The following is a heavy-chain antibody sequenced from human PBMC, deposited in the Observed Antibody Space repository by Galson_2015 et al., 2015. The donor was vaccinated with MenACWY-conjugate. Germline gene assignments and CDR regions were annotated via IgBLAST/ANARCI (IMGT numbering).Heavy chain of an antibody. V-gene: IGHV3-7*03. J-gene: IGHJ4*02. CDR2: IRGDGSET. Sequence: SLRLSCAASGFTLSHYYMSWVRQAPGKGLEWVATIRGDGSETFHVDSVKDRFTISRDNAQNSLFLQRNSLRAEDTAVYYCARPVRNRLTIAVPFCFDHWGQGTLVAVSS. CDR3: ARPVRNRLTIAVPFCFDH. D-gene: IGHD2-21*01. CDR1: GFTLSHYY.